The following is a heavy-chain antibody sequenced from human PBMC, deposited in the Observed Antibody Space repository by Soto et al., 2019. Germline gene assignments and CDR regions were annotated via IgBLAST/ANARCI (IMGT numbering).Heavy chain of an antibody. CDR2: IYHSGST. CDR1: GGSISSGGYS. V-gene: IGHV4-30-2*01. J-gene: IGHJ4*02. Sequence: QLQLQVSGSGLVKPSQTLSLTCAVSGGSISSGGYSWSWIRQPPGKGLEWIGYIYHSGSTYYNPSLKSRVTISVDRYKNQFSLKLSSVTAADTAVYYCARAEGGIFDYWGQGTLVTVSS. CDR3: ARAEGGIFDY.